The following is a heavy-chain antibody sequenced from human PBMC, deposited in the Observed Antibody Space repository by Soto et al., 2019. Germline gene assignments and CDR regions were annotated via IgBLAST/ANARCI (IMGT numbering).Heavy chain of an antibody. CDR3: VRDRDYSGYDFSEKAYFDY. CDR1: GFTFSSYW. CDR2: IKEDGSEI. D-gene: IGHD5-12*01. Sequence: EVQLVESGGGLVQPGGSQRLSCAASGFTFSSYWMSWVRQAPGKGLEWVANIKEDGSEIYYVDSVKGRFTISRDNAKNSLYLQMNSLRADDTAVYYCVRDRDYSGYDFSEKAYFDYWGQGTLVTVSS. V-gene: IGHV3-7*05. J-gene: IGHJ4*02.